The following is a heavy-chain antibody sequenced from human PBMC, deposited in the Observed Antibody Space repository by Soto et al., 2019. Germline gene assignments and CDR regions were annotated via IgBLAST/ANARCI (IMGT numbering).Heavy chain of an antibody. CDR1: GFTFSSYF. D-gene: IGHD2-21*02. CDR3: AKEVYCGGDCYYFDC. J-gene: IGHJ4*02. CDR2: ISYDGSQK. Sequence: GGSLRRSCAACGFTFSSYFMHWVRQVPGKGLEWVAIISYDGSQKYYADSVKGRFTISRDNSKNTLFVQMSSLRAEDTAMYYCAKEVYCGGDCYYFDCWGQGT. V-gene: IGHV3-30*18.